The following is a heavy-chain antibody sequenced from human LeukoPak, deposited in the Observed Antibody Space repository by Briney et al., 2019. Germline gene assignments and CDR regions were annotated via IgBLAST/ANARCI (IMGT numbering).Heavy chain of an antibody. Sequence: SETLSLTCAVYGGSFSDYFWGWVRQPPGRGLEWVGNIYYSGNTYYNPSLKSRATISLDTSKNQFSLNLTSVTAADTAVYYCARDSPYSSVLSRGGFDYWGQGTLVTVSS. CDR2: IYYSGNT. J-gene: IGHJ4*02. D-gene: IGHD3-22*01. V-gene: IGHV4-34*11. CDR3: ARDSPYSSVLSRGGFDY. CDR1: GGSFSDYF.